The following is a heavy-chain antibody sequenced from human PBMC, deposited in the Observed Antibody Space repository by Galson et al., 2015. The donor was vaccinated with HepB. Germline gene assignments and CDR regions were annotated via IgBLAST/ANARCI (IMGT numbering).Heavy chain of an antibody. CDR3: AKPPIVVVPAAMKGYYYGMDV. CDR2: ISGSGGST. J-gene: IGHJ6*02. V-gene: IGHV3-23*01. Sequence: SLRLSCAASGFTFSSYAMSWVRQAPGKGLEWVSAISGSGGSTYYADSVKGRFTISRDNSKNTLYLQMNSLRAEDTAVYYCAKPPIVVVPAAMKGYYYGMDVWGQGTTVTVSS. D-gene: IGHD2-2*01. CDR1: GFTFSSYA.